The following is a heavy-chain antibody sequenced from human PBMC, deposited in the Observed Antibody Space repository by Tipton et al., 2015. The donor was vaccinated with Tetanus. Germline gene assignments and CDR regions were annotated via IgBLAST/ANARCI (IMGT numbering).Heavy chain of an antibody. CDR1: GGSFSAYY. D-gene: IGHD3-10*01. V-gene: IGHV4-34*01. CDR2: INHSGST. CDR3: ARSKLLWFGESLSGFDS. J-gene: IGHJ4*02. Sequence: TLSLTCAVYGGSFSAYYWSWIRQSPGKGLEWIGEINHSGSTTYSPSFKSRVNMSVDTSKKDFSLRLTSVTAADTAVYYCARSKLLWFGESLSGFDSWGQGTLVTVSA.